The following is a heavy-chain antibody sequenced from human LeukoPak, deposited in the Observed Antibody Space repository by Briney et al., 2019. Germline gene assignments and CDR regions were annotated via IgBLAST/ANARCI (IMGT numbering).Heavy chain of an antibody. J-gene: IGHJ6*02. Sequence: SETLSLTCTVSGGSISSYYWSWIRQPPGKGLEWIGYIYYSGSTNYNPSLKSRVTISVDTSKNQFSLKLSCVTAADTAVYYCARVEGATFYYYYGMDVWGQGTTVTVSS. CDR2: IYYSGST. CDR1: GGSISSYY. V-gene: IGHV4-59*01. D-gene: IGHD1-26*01. CDR3: ARVEGATFYYYYGMDV.